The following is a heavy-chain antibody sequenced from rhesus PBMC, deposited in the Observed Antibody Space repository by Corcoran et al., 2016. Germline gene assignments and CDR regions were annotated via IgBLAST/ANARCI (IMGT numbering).Heavy chain of an antibody. Sequence: QVQLQESGPGLVKPSETLSLTCAVSVVSISSYWWTWIRPPPGKGLEWSGEINGNSATTYYKSSLKSRVTFSKDASKNQFSLKLSSVTAADTAVYFCARVVQLGGFDFWGQGLRVTVSS. CDR2: INGNSATT. J-gene: IGHJ3*01. V-gene: IGHV4-80*01. CDR1: VVSISSYW. CDR3: ARVVQLGGFDF. D-gene: IGHD1-1*01.